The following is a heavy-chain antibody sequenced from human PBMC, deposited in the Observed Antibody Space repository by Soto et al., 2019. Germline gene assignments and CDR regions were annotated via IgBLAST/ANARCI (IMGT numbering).Heavy chain of an antibody. CDR1: GYTFTSYD. Sequence: ASVKVSCKASGYTFTSYDINWVRQATGQGLEWMGWMNPNSGNTGYAQKFQGRVTMTRNTSISTAYMELSSLRAEDTAVYYCPGGKSNYTSYYRAVWGKGPTVTVSS. D-gene: IGHD4-4*01. CDR2: MNPNSGNT. J-gene: IGHJ6*03. V-gene: IGHV1-8*01. CDR3: PGGKSNYTSYYRAV.